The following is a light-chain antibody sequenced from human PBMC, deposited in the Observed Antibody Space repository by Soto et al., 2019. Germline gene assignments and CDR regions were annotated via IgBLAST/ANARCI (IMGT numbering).Light chain of an antibody. Sequence: EIVMTQSPATLSVSPGERATLSYRASQSVSSNLAWYPQKPGQAPRLLIYGASTRATGIPARLSGSGSGPEFTLTISSLQSEDFAVYYCQQYNNWPPLTFGGGTKVEIK. CDR1: QSVSSN. CDR2: GAS. V-gene: IGKV3-15*01. CDR3: QQYNNWPPLT. J-gene: IGKJ4*01.